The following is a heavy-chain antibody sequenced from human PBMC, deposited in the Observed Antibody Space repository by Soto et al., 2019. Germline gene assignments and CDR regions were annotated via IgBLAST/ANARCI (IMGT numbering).Heavy chain of an antibody. D-gene: IGHD4-4*01. J-gene: IGHJ6*02. Sequence: QVQLVQSGADVKKPGSSVTVSCKTSGGTFSTYPISWVRQAPGQGLEWMGGIIPVFGSSYYAQKLQGRATITADESTTTAYMELSSLRSEDTAVYYCARSKTEYYYYYGMDVWGQGTTVTVSS. CDR2: IIPVFGSS. CDR1: GGTFSTYP. CDR3: ARSKTEYYYYYGMDV. V-gene: IGHV1-69*12.